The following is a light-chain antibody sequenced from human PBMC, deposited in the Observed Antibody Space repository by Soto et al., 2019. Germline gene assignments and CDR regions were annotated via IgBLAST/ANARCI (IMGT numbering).Light chain of an antibody. CDR3: QQYGSYWT. CDR1: QRISSN. V-gene: IGKV3-15*01. CDR2: GAS. J-gene: IGKJ1*01. Sequence: EVVMTQSPASLSVSPGERATLSCRASQRISSNLAWYQQRPGQAPRLLIYGASTRAPGIPARFSGSGSETEFTLTISSLQPDDFGTDYCQQYGSYWTVGQGTKVDIK.